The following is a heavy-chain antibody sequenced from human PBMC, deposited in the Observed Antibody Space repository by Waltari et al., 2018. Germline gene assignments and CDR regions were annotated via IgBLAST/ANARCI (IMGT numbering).Heavy chain of an antibody. V-gene: IGHV4-34*01. D-gene: IGHD6-13*01. CDR1: GGSFSGYY. J-gene: IGHJ4*02. Sequence: QVQLQQWGAGLLKPSETLSLTCAVSGGSFSGYYWSWIRQPPGKGLEWIGEINHSGSTNYNPSLKSRVTISVDTSKNQFSLKLSSVTAADTAVYYCARGAEGIAAAGRFDYWGQGTLVTVSS. CDR3: ARGAEGIAAAGRFDY. CDR2: INHSGST.